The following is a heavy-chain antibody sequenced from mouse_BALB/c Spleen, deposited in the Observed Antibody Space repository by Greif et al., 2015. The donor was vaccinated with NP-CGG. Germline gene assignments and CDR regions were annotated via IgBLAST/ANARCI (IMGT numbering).Heavy chain of an antibody. D-gene: IGHD2-14*01. Sequence: QVQLQQSGPELVKPGASVKISCKASGYAFSSSWMNWVKQRPGQGLEWIGRIYPGDGDTNYNGKFKGKATLTADKSSSTAYMQLSSLTSVDSAVYFCARGGVRYYFDYWGQGTTLTVSS. CDR3: ARGGVRYYFDY. CDR2: IYPGDGDT. CDR1: GYAFSSSW. J-gene: IGHJ2*01. V-gene: IGHV1-82*01.